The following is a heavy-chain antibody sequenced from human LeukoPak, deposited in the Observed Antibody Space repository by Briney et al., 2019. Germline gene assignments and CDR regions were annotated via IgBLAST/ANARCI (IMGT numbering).Heavy chain of an antibody. J-gene: IGHJ4*02. CDR1: GFSFSSYT. D-gene: IGHD2-15*01. Sequence: PGGSLRLSCSASGFSFSSYTMTWVRQAPGKGPEWVSIISGGGDTTFYTDSVKGRFTISRDNSKNTLYLQMNSLRAGDTSVYYCASTPNGVAAIYFDYWGQGALVTVSS. CDR2: ISGGGDTT. CDR3: ASTPNGVAAIYFDY. V-gene: IGHV3-23*01.